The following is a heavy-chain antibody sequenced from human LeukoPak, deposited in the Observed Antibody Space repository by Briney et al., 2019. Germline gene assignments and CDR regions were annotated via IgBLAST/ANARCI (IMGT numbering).Heavy chain of an antibody. CDR3: ARAYSSSWCDAFDI. J-gene: IGHJ3*02. CDR1: DYSISSGYY. D-gene: IGHD6-13*01. V-gene: IGHV4-38-2*02. Sequence: SETLSLTCTVSDYSISSGYYWGWIRQSPGKGLEWIGTIYHSGSAYYNPSLKSRVTISVGTSKNQFSLRLPSVTAAATAVYYCARAYSSSWCDAFDIWGQGTMVTVPS. CDR2: IYHSGSA.